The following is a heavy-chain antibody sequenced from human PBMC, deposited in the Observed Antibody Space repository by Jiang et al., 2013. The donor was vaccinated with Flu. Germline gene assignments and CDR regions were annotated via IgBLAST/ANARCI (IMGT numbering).Heavy chain of an antibody. J-gene: IGHJ4*02. CDR3: ATVMDTAMVYFDD. CDR2: FDPEEGET. Sequence: SGAEVKKPGASVKVSCKVSGYSLNDLSIHWVRQAPGKGLEWMGSFDPEEGETTYAQKFQGRVTVTEDKSTDTTYMELSGLRSEDTAIYYCATVMDTAMVYFDDWGQGTLVTVSS. V-gene: IGHV1-24*01. D-gene: IGHD5-18*01. CDR1: GYSLNDLS.